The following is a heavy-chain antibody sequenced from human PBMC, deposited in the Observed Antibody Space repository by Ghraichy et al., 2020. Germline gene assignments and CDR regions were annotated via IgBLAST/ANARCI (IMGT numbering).Heavy chain of an antibody. J-gene: IGHJ4*02. CDR2: VSGSGGST. V-gene: IGHV3-23*01. Sequence: GGSLRLSCAASGFTFSEFAMNWVRQAPGKGLEWVSGVSGSGGSTDYADSVKGRFTSSRDNSKTTLYLQMNSLRGEDTAVYYCAKGVEHYSNSPFDYWGQGTLVTVSS. CDR3: AKGVEHYSNSPFDY. D-gene: IGHD4-11*01. CDR1: GFTFSEFA.